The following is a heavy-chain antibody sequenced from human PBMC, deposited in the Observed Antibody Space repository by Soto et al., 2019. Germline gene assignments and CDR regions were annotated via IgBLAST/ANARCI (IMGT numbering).Heavy chain of an antibody. V-gene: IGHV1-18*01. CDR1: GHTFTSYG. J-gene: IGHJ4*02. CDR3: ARDQKYSYGYCFDY. D-gene: IGHD5-18*01. Sequence: ASVKVSCKASGHTFTSYGISWVRQAPGQGLEWMGWISAYNGNTNYAQKLQGRVTMTTDTSTSTAYMELRSLRSDDTAVYYCARDQKYSYGYCFDYWGQGTLVTVSS. CDR2: ISAYNGNT.